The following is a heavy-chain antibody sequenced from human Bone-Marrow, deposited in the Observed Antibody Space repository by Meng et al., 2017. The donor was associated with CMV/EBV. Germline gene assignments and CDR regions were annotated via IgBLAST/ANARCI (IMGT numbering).Heavy chain of an antibody. D-gene: IGHD6-19*01. J-gene: IGHJ4*02. CDR2: ISSSSSYI. CDR3: ARDSGAGWYFDY. Sequence: GESLKISCAASKFILSDYYISWIRQAPGKGLEWVSYISSSSSYIYYADSVKGRFTISRDNAKNSLYLQMNSLRAEDTAVYYCARDSGAGWYFDYWGQGTLVTVSS. V-gene: IGHV3-11*06. CDR1: KFILSDYY.